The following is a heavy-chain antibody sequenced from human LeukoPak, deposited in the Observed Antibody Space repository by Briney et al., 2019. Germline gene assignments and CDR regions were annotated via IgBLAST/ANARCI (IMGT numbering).Heavy chain of an antibody. CDR1: GGSISSYY. CDR2: IYYSGST. Sequence: KSSETLSLTCTVSGGSISSYYWSWIRQPPGKGLEWIGYIYYSGSTNYNPSLKSRVTISVDTSKNQFSLKLSSVTAADTAVYYCAREGIWFAYGMDVWGQGTTVTVSS. V-gene: IGHV4-59*12. J-gene: IGHJ6*02. CDR3: AREGIWFAYGMDV. D-gene: IGHD3-10*01.